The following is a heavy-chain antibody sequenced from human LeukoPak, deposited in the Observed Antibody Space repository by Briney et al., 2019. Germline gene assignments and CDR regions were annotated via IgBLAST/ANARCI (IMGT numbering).Heavy chain of an antibody. CDR3: ARVDDYGGINFDY. J-gene: IGHJ4*02. CDR2: IIPIFGTA. V-gene: IGHV1-69*13. D-gene: IGHD4-23*01. CDR1: GGTFSSYA. Sequence: ASVKVSCKASGGTFSSYAISWVRQAPGQGLEWMGGIIPIFGTANYAQKFQGRVTITADESTSTAYMELSSLRSEDTAVYYCARVDDYGGINFDYWGQGTLVTVSS.